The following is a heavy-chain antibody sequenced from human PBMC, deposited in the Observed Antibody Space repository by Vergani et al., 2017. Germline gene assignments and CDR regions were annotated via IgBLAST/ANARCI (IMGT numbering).Heavy chain of an antibody. CDR1: GYSISRGYY. J-gene: IGHJ4*02. Sequence: QVQLQESGPGLVKPSETLSLTCAVSGYSISRGYYWSWIRQPAGKGLEWIGRIHTSGRTNYNPSLKSRVTMSEDTSKNQFSLKLTSVTAADTAVYFCARGSCLGGSFYKPLFDYWGQGILVTVSS. V-gene: IGHV4-4*07. CDR2: IHTSGRT. D-gene: IGHD2-15*01. CDR3: ARGSCLGGSFYKPLFDY.